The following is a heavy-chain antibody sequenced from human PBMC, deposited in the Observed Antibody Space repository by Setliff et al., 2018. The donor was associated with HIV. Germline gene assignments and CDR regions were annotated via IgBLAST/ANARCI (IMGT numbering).Heavy chain of an antibody. V-gene: IGHV4-39*07. D-gene: IGHD6-13*01. CDR1: GGSISSGSYY. Sequence: SETLSLTCTVSGGSISSGSYYWGWIRQPPGKGLEWIGSIYYSGNSYYNPSLKSRVSMSLDTSKNQFSLKLSSVTAADTAVYFCARDLLKYSSTWFSVHHDALDIWGQGTMVTVSS. J-gene: IGHJ3*02. CDR3: ARDLLKYSSTWFSVHHDALDI. CDR2: IYYSGNS.